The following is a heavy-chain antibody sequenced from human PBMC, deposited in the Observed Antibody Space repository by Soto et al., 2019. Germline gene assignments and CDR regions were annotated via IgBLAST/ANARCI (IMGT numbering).Heavy chain of an antibody. CDR1: GYAFTSYG. CDR3: ARAHKGKGTVVTRYAFDI. Sequence: QVQLVQSGAEVKKPGASVKVSCKASGYAFTSYGISWVRQAPGQGLEGMGWISVYNGNTNYAQQLQGRVTMTTATSTSTAYMELRSLRADDTAVYYCARAHKGKGTVVTRYAFDIWGQGTMVTVSS. D-gene: IGHD2-21*02. V-gene: IGHV1-18*04. CDR2: ISVYNGNT. J-gene: IGHJ3*02.